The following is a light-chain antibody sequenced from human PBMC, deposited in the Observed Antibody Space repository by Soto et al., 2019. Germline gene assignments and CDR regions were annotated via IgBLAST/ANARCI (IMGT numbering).Light chain of an antibody. V-gene: IGKV3D-20*01. CDR3: QQYGNSPT. J-gene: IGKJ3*01. Sequence: IVLTQSPATLSLSPGERATLSCGASQSVSNNYLAWYQQKPGLAPRLLIYDASSRATGIPDRFSGSGSGTDFTLTISRLESEDFAVYYCQQYGNSPTFGPGTKVDI. CDR1: QSVSNNY. CDR2: DAS.